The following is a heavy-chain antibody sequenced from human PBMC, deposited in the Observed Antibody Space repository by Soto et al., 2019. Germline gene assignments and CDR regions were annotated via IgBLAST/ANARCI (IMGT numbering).Heavy chain of an antibody. V-gene: IGHV1-69*13. CDR2: IIPIFGTA. CDR1: GGTFSSYA. CDR3: ARGWGVVTEPSYYYYGMDV. D-gene: IGHD2-21*02. J-gene: IGHJ6*02. Sequence: EASVKVSCKASGGTFSSYAISWVRQAPGQGLEWMGGIIPIFGTANYAQKFQGRVTITADESTSTAYMELSSLRSEDTAVYYCARGWGVVTEPSYYYYGMDVWGQGTTVTVSS.